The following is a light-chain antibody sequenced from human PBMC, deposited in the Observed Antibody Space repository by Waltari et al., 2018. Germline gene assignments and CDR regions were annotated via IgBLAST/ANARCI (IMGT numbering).Light chain of an antibody. CDR2: DCF. CDR1: SSDVGNYKL. CDR3: SLYSTTPDM. J-gene: IGLJ3*02. V-gene: IGLV2-23*01. Sequence: QSALTQPASVSGSPGQSITISCTGPSSDVGNYKLISWYQQHPGKPPKLLIYDCFKLPAAVSVRCSGSQSANTASLTISDLQAEDEAYYYCSLYSTTPDMFGGGTKVSVL.